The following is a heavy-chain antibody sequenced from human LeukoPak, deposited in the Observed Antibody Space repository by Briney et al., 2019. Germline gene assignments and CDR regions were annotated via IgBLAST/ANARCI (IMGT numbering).Heavy chain of an antibody. CDR1: GFTFTSSA. J-gene: IGHJ4*02. CDR2: IVVGSGNT. D-gene: IGHD3-22*01. CDR3: AASPDYYDSSGYSYYFDY. V-gene: IGHV1-58*01. Sequence: SVKVSCKASGFTFTSSAVQWVRQAPGQRLEWIGWIVVGSGNTNYAQKFQERVTITRDMSTSTAYMELSSLRSEDTAVYYWAASPDYYDSSGYSYYFDYWGQGTLVTVSS.